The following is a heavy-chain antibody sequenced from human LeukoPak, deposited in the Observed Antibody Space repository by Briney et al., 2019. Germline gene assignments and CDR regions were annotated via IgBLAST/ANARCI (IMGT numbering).Heavy chain of an antibody. CDR2: VSPYNGNT. CDR1: GYTFTDYD. Sequence: ASVKVSCKTSGYTFTDYDITWVRQAPGQGLEWMGRVSPYNGNTYYSQRFQDKVTITKDTSTGTAYMDLRNLRTDDTAMYYCARNGRVRRVVKDLFEYWGQGTLVAVSS. D-gene: IGHD3-10*01. J-gene: IGHJ4*02. CDR3: ARNGRVRRVVKDLFEY. V-gene: IGHV1-18*01.